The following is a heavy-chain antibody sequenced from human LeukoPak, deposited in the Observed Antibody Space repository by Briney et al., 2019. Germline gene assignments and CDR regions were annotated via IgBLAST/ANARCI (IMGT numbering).Heavy chain of an antibody. V-gene: IGHV3-30-3*01. J-gene: IGHJ4*02. Sequence: GGSLRLSCAASGFTFSSYAMHWVRQAPGKGLEWVAVISYDGSNKYYADSVKGRFTISRDNSKNTLYLQMNSLRAEDTAVYYCARVGNGYYFDYWGQGTLVTVSS. CDR1: GFTFSSYA. D-gene: IGHD3-3*01. CDR3: ARVGNGYYFDY. CDR2: ISYDGSNK.